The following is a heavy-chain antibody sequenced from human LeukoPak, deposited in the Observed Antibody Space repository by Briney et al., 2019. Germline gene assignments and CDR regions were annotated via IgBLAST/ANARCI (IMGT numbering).Heavy chain of an antibody. D-gene: IGHD3-22*01. CDR2: INSEGSTI. Sequence: TGGSLRLSCARSGITFSTYWMHWVRHAPGRGLVWVSRINSEGSTISYADSVKGRFTISRDNAKNTLFLQMNSLRAEDTAVYYCARISSDSISYYDHWGQGTLVTVSS. CDR1: GITFSTYW. V-gene: IGHV3-74*01. CDR3: ARISSDSISYYDH. J-gene: IGHJ4*02.